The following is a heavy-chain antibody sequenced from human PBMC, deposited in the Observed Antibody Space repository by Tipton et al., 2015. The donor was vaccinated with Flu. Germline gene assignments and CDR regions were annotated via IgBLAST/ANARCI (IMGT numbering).Heavy chain of an antibody. J-gene: IGHJ4*02. V-gene: IGHV4-59*08. CDR3: ARGPEQWLVNPHYFDY. Sequence: TLSLTCTVSGGSISTSYWSWIRQPAGKGLEWIGTIYFSGDTYYSPSLKSRVTISVDTSKNQFSLKLSSVTAADTAVYYCARGPEQWLVNPHYFDYWGQGTLVTVSS. CDR1: GGSISTSY. D-gene: IGHD6-19*01. CDR2: IYFSGDT.